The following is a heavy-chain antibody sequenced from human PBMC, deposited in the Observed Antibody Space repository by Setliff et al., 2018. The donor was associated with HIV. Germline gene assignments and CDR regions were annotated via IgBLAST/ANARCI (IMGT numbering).Heavy chain of an antibody. J-gene: IGHJ4*02. D-gene: IGHD6-19*01. CDR3: ARDRRVAMAAGTDF. V-gene: IGHV1-18*01. CDR2: ISAYNGNT. Sequence: ASVKVSCKASGYTFTSHGINWVLQAPGQGLEWMGWISAYNGNTKYAQKLQGRVTLTTDTSTTTAYMELTSLRSDDTAVYYCARDRRVAMAAGTDFWGQGTLVTSPQ. CDR1: GYTFTSHG.